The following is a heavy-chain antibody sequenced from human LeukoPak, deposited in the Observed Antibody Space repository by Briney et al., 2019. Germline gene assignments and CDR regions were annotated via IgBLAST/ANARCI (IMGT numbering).Heavy chain of an antibody. CDR2: INPNSGGT. CDR1: GYTFTGYY. V-gene: IGHV1-2*02. CDR3: ARGWEYQLLLRGRGWFDP. Sequence: GASVKVSCKASGYTFTGYYMHWVRQAPGQGLEWMGWINPNSGGTNYAQKFQGRVTMTRDTSISTAYMELRRLRSDDTAVYYCARGWEYQLLLRGRGWFDPWGQGTLVTVSS. J-gene: IGHJ5*02. D-gene: IGHD2-2*01.